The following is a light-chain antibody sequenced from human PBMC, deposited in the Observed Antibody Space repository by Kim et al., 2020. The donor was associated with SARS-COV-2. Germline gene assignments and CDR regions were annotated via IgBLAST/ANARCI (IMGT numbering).Light chain of an antibody. CDR2: RVS. V-gene: IGKV2-30*02. J-gene: IGKJ2*01. CDR3: MQSTHWPYT. CDR1: QSLVHRDGNTY. Sequence: DAVMTQSPLSLSVTLGQTASISCTSSQSLVHRDGNTYLNWFQQRPGQSPRRLIYRVSNRDSGVPDRFSGGVSGADFTLNISSVEVEDIGVYFCMQSTHWPYTFGQGTKLEI.